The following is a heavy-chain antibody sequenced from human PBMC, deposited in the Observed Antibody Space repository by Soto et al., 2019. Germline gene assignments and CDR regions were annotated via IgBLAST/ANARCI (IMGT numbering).Heavy chain of an antibody. CDR1: GGSISSYC. V-gene: IGHV4-59*01. CDR3: ARDRPARASGYPLSPPYYYYVMDV. J-gene: IGHJ6*02. CDR2: IYYNGST. D-gene: IGHD5-12*01. Sequence: SETLSLTCTVSGGSISSYCWSWIRQPPGKGMEWIGYIYYNGSTNYNPSLKSRVTISVDTSKNQFSLKLSSMTAADTAVYYCARDRPARASGYPLSPPYYYYVMDVWGQGTTVTVSS.